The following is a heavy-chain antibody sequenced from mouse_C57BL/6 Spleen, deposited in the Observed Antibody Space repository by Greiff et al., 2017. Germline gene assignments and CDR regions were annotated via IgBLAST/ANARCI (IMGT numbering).Heavy chain of an antibody. CDR2: IHPNSGST. J-gene: IGHJ1*03. D-gene: IGHD2-4*01. V-gene: IGHV1-64*01. CDR1: GYTFTSYW. CDR3: ARPYYDYDGGYFDV. Sequence: QVQLQQPGAELVKPGASVKLSCKASGYTFTSYWMHWVKQRPGQGLEWIGMIHPNSGSTNYNEKFKSKATLTVDKSSSTAYMQLSSLTSEDSAVYYCARPYYDYDGGYFDVWGTGTTVTVSS.